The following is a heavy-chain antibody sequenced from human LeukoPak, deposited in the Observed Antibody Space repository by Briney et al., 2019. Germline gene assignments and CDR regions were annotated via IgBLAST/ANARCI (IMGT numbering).Heavy chain of an antibody. Sequence: GGSLRLSCAASGFTFTTYPMSWVRQAPGKGLEWVGRIKSNTDGGTSDYAAPVKGRFTISRDDSRKTLYLQMNTLQTEDTAVYYCTTDPRLVLTAYRDYWGQGALVTVSS. D-gene: IGHD3-9*01. V-gene: IGHV3-15*01. CDR2: IKSNTDGGTS. CDR1: GFTFTTYP. CDR3: TTDPRLVLTAYRDY. J-gene: IGHJ4*02.